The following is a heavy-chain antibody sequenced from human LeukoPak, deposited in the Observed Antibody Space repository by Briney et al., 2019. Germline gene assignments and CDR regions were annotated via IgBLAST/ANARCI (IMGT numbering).Heavy chain of an antibody. CDR2: INDSGST. CDR3: ARHLAARLGAARFLDY. D-gene: IGHD4/OR15-4a*01. V-gene: IGHV4-59*08. CDR1: GGSIRGYY. J-gene: IGHJ4*02. Sequence: PSETLSLTCTASGGSIRGYYWSWIRQPPGKALEWIGYINDSGSTDYNPSLKSRVTISLDTSNNQFSLKLSSVTAAETAIYYCARHLAARLGAARFLDYWGQGTLVTVSS.